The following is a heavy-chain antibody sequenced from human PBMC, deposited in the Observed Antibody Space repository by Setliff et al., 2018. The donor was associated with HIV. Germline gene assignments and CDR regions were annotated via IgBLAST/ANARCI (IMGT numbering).Heavy chain of an antibody. Sequence: SETLSLTCTVSGGSISSGSYYWSWIRQPAGKGLEWIGHIYTSGGTNYNPSLKSRVTISVDTSKNQFSLKLSSVTAADTAVYFCARGTYYYYYYMDVWGKGTTVTVTS. V-gene: IGHV4-61*09. CDR2: IYTSGGT. D-gene: IGHD1-1*01. CDR1: GGSISSGSYY. CDR3: ARGTYYYYYYMDV. J-gene: IGHJ6*03.